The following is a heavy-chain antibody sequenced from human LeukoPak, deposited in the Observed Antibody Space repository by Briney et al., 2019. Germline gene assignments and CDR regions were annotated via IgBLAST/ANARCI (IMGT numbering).Heavy chain of an antibody. J-gene: IGHJ5*02. CDR1: GGSFSGYY. D-gene: IGHD2-2*02. Sequence: PSETLSLTCAAYGGSFSGYYWSWIRQPPGKGLEWIGEINHSGSTNYNPSLKSRVTISVDTSKNQFSLKLSSVTAADTAMYYCARGIVVVPAAIALPRWFDPWGQGTLVTVSS. CDR3: ARGIVVVPAAIALPRWFDP. V-gene: IGHV4-34*01. CDR2: INHSGST.